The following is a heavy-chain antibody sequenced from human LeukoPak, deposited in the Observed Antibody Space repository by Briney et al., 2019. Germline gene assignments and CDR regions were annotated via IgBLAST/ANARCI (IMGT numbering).Heavy chain of an antibody. CDR3: ARGTRMTPFDY. CDR2: IYSGGST. J-gene: IGHJ4*02. V-gene: IGHV3-53*01. Sequence: GGSLGLSCAASGFTVSSNYMSWVRQAPGKGLEWVSVIYSGGSTYYADSVKGRFTISRDNSKNTLYLQMNSLRAEDTAVYYCARGTRMTPFDYWGQGTLVTVSS. D-gene: IGHD1-14*01. CDR1: GFTVSSNY.